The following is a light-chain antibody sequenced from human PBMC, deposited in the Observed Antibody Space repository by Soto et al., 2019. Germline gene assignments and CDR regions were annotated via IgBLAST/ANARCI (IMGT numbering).Light chain of an antibody. V-gene: IGKV1-39*01. CDR1: QSISIY. Sequence: DIQMTQSPSSLSASVGDRVTITCRASQSISIYLNWYQQKPGKAPKVLIYAASRLQSGVPSRFSGSGSRTDFTLTISSLQPEDFATYYCQQSYSTLWTFGQGTKVEF. CDR2: AAS. CDR3: QQSYSTLWT. J-gene: IGKJ1*01.